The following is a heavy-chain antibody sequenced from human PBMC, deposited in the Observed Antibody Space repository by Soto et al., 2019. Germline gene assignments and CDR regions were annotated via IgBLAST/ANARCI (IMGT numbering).Heavy chain of an antibody. J-gene: IGHJ4*02. CDR1: GGSFSGYGGPFSGYY. Sequence: QVQLQQWGAGQLKPSETLSLTCAVHGGSFSGYGGPFSGYYWRWIRQTPGQGLEWIGEINHRGGTNYKPSLKSRVYISVDTSTKHFSINLISVTDADTAVYYCARGQRRGGSSGWALWGQGTLVTVSS. D-gene: IGHD6-19*01. CDR3: ARGQRRGGSSGWAL. V-gene: IGHV4-34*02. CDR2: INHRGGT.